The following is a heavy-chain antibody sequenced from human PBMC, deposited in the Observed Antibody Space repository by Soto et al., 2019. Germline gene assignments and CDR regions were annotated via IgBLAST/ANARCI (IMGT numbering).Heavy chain of an antibody. CDR3: ARPAFVTDYYYGIDV. J-gene: IGHJ6*02. Sequence: ASVKVSCKASAGTFSSYAISWVRQAPGQGLEWMGGIIPIFGTANYAQKFQGRVTITADESTSTAYMELSSLRSEDTAVYYCARPAFVTDYYYGIDVWGQGTTVTVS. CDR2: IIPIFGTA. CDR1: AGTFSSYA. V-gene: IGHV1-69*13. D-gene: IGHD2-21*02.